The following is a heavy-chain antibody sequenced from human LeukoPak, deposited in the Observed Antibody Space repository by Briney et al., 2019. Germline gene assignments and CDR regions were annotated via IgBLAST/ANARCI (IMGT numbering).Heavy chain of an antibody. J-gene: IGHJ6*02. Sequence: GGSLRLSCAASGFTFSSYGMHWVRQAPGKGLEWVAVISYDGNNKYYVDSVKGRITISRDNSKNTLYLQMNSLRTEDAAVYYCAKDNQAYGDSTYYYGMDVWGQGTTVTVSS. CDR3: AKDNQAYGDSTYYYGMDV. CDR2: ISYDGNNK. D-gene: IGHD4-17*01. CDR1: GFTFSSYG. V-gene: IGHV3-30*18.